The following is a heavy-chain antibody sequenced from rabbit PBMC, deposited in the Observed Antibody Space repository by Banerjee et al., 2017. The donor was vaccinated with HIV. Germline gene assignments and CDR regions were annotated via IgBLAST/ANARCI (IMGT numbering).Heavy chain of an antibody. V-gene: IGHV1S45*01. Sequence: QEQLVESGGGLVQPGASLTLTCTASGFSFSSGYWICWVRQAPGKGLEWIGCIGAGSGTTYYASWAKGRFTISKTSSTTVTLQMTSLTAADTATYFCARAGSNYATGAFDPWGPGTLVTVS. J-gene: IGHJ2*01. CDR3: ARAGSNYATGAFDP. CDR1: GFSFSSGYW. CDR2: IGAGSGTT. D-gene: IGHD8-1*01.